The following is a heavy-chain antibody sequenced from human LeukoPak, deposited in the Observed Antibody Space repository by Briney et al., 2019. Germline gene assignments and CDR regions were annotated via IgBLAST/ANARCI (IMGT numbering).Heavy chain of an antibody. CDR1: GFTFSSYA. Sequence: GGSLRLSCAASGFTFSSYAMHWVRQAPGKGLEWVAVISYDGSNKYYADSVKGRFTISRDNSKNTLYLQMNSLRAEDTAEYYCARDRYCSGGSCYFWGNYYYYGMDVWGQGTTVTVSS. D-gene: IGHD2-15*01. V-gene: IGHV3-30-3*01. CDR3: ARDRYCSGGSCYFWGNYYYYGMDV. CDR2: ISYDGSNK. J-gene: IGHJ6*02.